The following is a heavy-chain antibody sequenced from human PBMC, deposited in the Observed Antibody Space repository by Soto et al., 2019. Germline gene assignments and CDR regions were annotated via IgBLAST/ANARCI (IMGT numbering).Heavy chain of an antibody. CDR1: GGSINSGDYY. CDR3: ARDRYYGSGTYYNFYSGMDV. J-gene: IGHJ6*02. D-gene: IGHD3-10*01. CDR2: IFHSGST. Sequence: PSETLSLTCTVSGGSINSGDYYWTWVRQPPGKGLEWIWNIFHSGSTYYTPSLQSRVTISLDTSKNHFSLKLSSVTPADTAVYYCARDRYYGSGTYYNFYSGMDVWGQGTTVTVSS. V-gene: IGHV4-30-4*01.